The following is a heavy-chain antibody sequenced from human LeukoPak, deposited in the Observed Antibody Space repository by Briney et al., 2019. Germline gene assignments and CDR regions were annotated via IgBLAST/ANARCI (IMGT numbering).Heavy chain of an antibody. CDR3: ARPAVAGLRAGGYDY. Sequence: GRSLRLSCAASGFTFSSYAMHWVRQAPGKGLEWVAVISYDGSNKYYADSVKGRFTISRDNSKNTLYLQMNSLRVEDTAVYYCARPAVAGLRAGGYDYWGQGTLVTVSS. J-gene: IGHJ4*02. CDR2: ISYDGSNK. CDR1: GFTFSSYA. D-gene: IGHD6-19*01. V-gene: IGHV3-30-3*01.